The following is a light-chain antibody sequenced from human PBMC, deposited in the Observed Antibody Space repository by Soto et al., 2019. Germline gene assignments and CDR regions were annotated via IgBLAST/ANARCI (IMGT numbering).Light chain of an antibody. Sequence: QSVLTQPPSVSGAPGQRVTISCTGSSSNIGAGYDVHWYRQLPGTAPKLLIYGNSNRPSGVPDRFSGSKSGTSASLAITGLQAEDEAEYYCQSYDSSLSAVVFGGGTKLTVL. CDR1: SSNIGAGYD. CDR2: GNS. CDR3: QSYDSSLSAVV. J-gene: IGLJ2*01. V-gene: IGLV1-40*01.